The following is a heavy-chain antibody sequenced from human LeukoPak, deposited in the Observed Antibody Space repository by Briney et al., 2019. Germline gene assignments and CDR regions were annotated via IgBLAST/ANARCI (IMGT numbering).Heavy chain of an antibody. CDR3: ARGGHSGSYAGFDY. CDR1: GGSFSGYY. V-gene: IGHV4-34*01. CDR2: INHSGST. J-gene: IGHJ4*02. D-gene: IGHD1-26*01. Sequence: PSETLSLTCAVYGGSFSGYYWSWIRQPPGKGLEWIGEINHSGSTNYNPSLKSRVTISVDTSKNQFSLKLSSVTAADTAVYYCARGGHSGSYAGFDYWGQGTLVTVSS.